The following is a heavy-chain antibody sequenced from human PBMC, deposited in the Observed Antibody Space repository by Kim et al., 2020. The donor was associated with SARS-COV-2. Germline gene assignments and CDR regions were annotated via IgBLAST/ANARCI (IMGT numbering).Heavy chain of an antibody. CDR3: ARGQWGAAGNPTPSRYYYYGMDV. J-gene: IGHJ6*02. D-gene: IGHD6-13*01. V-gene: IGHV3-33*01. CDR1: GFTFSSYG. Sequence: GVSLRLSCAASGFTFSSYGMHWVRQAPGKGLEWVAVIWYDGSNKYYADSVKGRFTISRDNSKNTLYLQMNSLRAEDTAVYYCARGQWGAAGNPTPSRYYYYGMDVWGQGTTVTVSS. CDR2: IWYDGSNK.